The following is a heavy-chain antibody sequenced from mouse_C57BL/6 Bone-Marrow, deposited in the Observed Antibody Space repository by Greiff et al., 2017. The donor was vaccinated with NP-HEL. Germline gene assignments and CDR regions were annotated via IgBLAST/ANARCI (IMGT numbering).Heavy chain of an antibody. D-gene: IGHD1-1*01. Sequence: EVQLQQSGTVLARPGASVKMSCKTSGYTFTSYWMHWVKQRPGQGLEWIGAIYPGNSDTSYNQKFKGKAKLTAVTSASTAYMELSSLTNEDSAVYYFTQGGYGSRGGYFDVWGTGTTVTVSS. CDR2: IYPGNSDT. CDR3: TQGGYGSRGGYFDV. V-gene: IGHV1-5*01. CDR1: GYTFTSYW. J-gene: IGHJ1*03.